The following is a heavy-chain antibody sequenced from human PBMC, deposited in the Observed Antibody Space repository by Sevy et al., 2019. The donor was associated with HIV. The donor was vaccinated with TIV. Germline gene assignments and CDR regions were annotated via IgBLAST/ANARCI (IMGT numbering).Heavy chain of an antibody. CDR2: ISYDGSNK. CDR1: GITFSSHA. V-gene: IGHV3-30-3*01. Sequence: GGSLRLSCAASGITFSSHAMHWVHQAPGKGLEWVTIISYDGSNKYYADSVKGQFTISRDNSKNTLYLQMNSLRAEDTAVYYCARADYGDYSGEFDYWGQGTLVTVSS. CDR3: ARADYGDYSGEFDY. J-gene: IGHJ4*02. D-gene: IGHD4-17*01.